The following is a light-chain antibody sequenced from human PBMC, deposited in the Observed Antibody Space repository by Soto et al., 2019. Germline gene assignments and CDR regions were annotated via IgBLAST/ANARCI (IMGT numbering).Light chain of an antibody. J-gene: IGKJ4*01. CDR1: QGINSF. Sequence: IPLKQTPHSLSASVGDRVTITCLARQGINSFLAWYQQKPGKAPKLLIYAASTLQSGVPSRFSGSGSGTDFTLTISSLQPEDFATYYCQQLERYPSTVGGGTKVDIK. CDR3: QQLERYPST. V-gene: IGKV1-9*01. CDR2: AAS.